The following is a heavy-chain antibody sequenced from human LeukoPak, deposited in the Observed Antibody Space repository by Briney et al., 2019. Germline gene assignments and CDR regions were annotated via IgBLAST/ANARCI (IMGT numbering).Heavy chain of an antibody. CDR3: ARDGYPPEPPLDY. CDR1: GFTFSSYA. V-gene: IGHV3-21*01. D-gene: IGHD5-18*01. Sequence: GGSLRLSCAASGFTFSSYAMSWVRQAPGKGLEWVSSISSSSSYIYYADSVKGRFTISRDNAKNSLYLQMNSLRAEDTAVYYCARDGYPPEPPLDYWGQGTLVTVSS. J-gene: IGHJ4*02. CDR2: ISSSSSYI.